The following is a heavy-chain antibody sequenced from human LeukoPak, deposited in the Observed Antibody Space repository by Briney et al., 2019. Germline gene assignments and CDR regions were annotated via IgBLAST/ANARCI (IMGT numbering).Heavy chain of an antibody. CDR2: IYYSGST. CDR1: GGSISRSSYF. J-gene: IGHJ4*02. Sequence: SETLSLTCTVSGGSISRSSYFWGWIRQPPGKGLEWIGSIYYSGSTYYNPSLKSRVTISVDTSKNQFSLKLSSVTAADTAEYYCARHSGSTIGARHFDYWGQGTLVTVSS. CDR3: ARHSGSTIGARHFDY. D-gene: IGHD6-6*01. V-gene: IGHV4-39*01.